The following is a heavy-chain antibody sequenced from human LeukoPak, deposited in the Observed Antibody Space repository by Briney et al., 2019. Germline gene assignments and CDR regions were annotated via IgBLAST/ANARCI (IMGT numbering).Heavy chain of an antibody. D-gene: IGHD3-3*01. J-gene: IGHJ4*02. Sequence: GASVKVSCKSSGDTFTGYYMHWVRQAPGQGLEWMGWINPNSGGTNYAQKFQGRVTMTRDTSISTAYMELSRLRSDDTAVYYCARQPTKYYDFWSGLKQWLVMDFDYWGQGTLVTVSS. V-gene: IGHV1-2*02. CDR1: GDTFTGYY. CDR2: INPNSGGT. CDR3: ARQPTKYYDFWSGLKQWLVMDFDY.